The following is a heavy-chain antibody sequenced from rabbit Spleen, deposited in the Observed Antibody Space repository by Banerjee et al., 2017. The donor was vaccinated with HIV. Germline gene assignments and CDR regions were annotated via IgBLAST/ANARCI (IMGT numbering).Heavy chain of an antibody. CDR2: TPNGAGSA. Sequence: LEESGGGLVQPGGSLTLSCKASGIDFSNAHMSWVRQSPGKGLEWIGCTPNGAGSAYYATWVNGRFTISSDNAQKMVFLQMTSLTAADSASYFCARTWKLWGPGTLVTVS. J-gene: IGHJ4*01. CDR3: ARTWKL. V-gene: IGHV1S47*01. CDR1: GIDFSNAH.